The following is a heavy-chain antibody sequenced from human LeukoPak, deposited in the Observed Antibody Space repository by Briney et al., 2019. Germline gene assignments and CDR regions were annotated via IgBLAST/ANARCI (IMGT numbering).Heavy chain of an antibody. CDR2: IYYTGST. Sequence: SETLSLTCTVSGGSISSSSYSWGWIRQPPGKGLGWIGNIYYTGSTYYNPSLKSRVTISADTSKNQFSLKLSSVTAADTAVYYCARVPVNIWENWFDPWGQGTLVTVSS. CDR3: ARVPVNIWENWFDP. V-gene: IGHV4-39*07. D-gene: IGHD1-26*01. J-gene: IGHJ5*02. CDR1: GGSISSSSYS.